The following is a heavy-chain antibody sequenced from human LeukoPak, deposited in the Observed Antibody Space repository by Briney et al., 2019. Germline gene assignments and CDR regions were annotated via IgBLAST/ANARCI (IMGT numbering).Heavy chain of an antibody. CDR1: GFTFSSSS. J-gene: IGHJ4*02. CDR2: ISSSSTYI. CDR3: ARYSGDALNY. V-gene: IGHV3-21*01. Sequence: GGSLRLSCAASGFTFSSSSMNWVRQAPGKGLEWVSYISSSSTYIYYADSLKGRFTISRDTAKNSLYLQMNSLRAEDTAVYYCARYSGDALNYWGQGTLVTVYS. D-gene: IGHD7-27*01.